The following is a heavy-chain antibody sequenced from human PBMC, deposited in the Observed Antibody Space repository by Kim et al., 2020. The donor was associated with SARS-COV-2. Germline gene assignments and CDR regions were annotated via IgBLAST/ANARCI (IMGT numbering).Heavy chain of an antibody. CDR2: IKSKTDGGTT. V-gene: IGHV3-15*01. D-gene: IGHD2-2*01. J-gene: IGHJ6*02. CDR3: TTAIVVVPAAISGYYYYGMDV. CDR1: GFTFSNAW. Sequence: GGSLRLSCAASGFTFSNAWMSWVRQAPGKGLEWVGRIKSKTDGGTTDYAAPVKGRFTTSRDDSKNTLYLQMNSLKTEDTAVYYCTTAIVVVPAAISGYYYYGMDVWGQGTTVTVSS.